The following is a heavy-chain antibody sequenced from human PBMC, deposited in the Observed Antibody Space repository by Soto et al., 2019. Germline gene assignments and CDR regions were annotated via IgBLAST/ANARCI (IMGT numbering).Heavy chain of an antibody. CDR3: AKDGDAVGATTHFDY. D-gene: IGHD1-26*01. V-gene: IGHV3-23*01. CDR2: ISGSGGST. Sequence: GGSLRLSCAASGFTFSSYAMSWVRQAPGKGLEWVSAISGSGGSTYYADSVKGRFTISRDNSKNTLYLQMNSLRAEDTAVYYCAKDGDAVGATTHFDYWGQGTLVTVSS. J-gene: IGHJ4*02. CDR1: GFTFSSYA.